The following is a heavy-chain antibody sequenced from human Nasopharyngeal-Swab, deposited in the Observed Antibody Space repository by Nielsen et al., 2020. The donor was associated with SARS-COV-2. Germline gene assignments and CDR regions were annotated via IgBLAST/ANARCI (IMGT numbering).Heavy chain of an antibody. J-gene: IGHJ6*03. CDR2: IYYSGST. Sequence: SETLSLTCTVSGGSISSGVYYWSWIRQPPGKGLEWIGYIYYSGSTYYNPSLKSRVTISVDTSKNQFSLKLSSVTAADTAVYYCARGGAGYYYYMDVWGKGTTVTVSS. V-gene: IGHV4-30-4*01. CDR3: ARGGAGYYYYMDV. CDR1: GGSISSGVYY. D-gene: IGHD3-16*01.